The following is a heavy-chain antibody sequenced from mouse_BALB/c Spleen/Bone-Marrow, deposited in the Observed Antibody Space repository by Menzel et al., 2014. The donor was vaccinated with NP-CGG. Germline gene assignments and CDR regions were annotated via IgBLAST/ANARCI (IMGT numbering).Heavy chain of an antibody. D-gene: IGHD2-4*01. V-gene: IGHV14-3*02. J-gene: IGHJ3*01. CDR2: IDPANGNT. CDR3: GRGDYGDFDY. CDR1: GFNIKDTY. Sequence: EVQVVESGAELVKPGASAKLSCTASGFNIKDTYMHWVKQRPEQGLEWIGRIDPANGNTKYDPKFQGKATITADTSSNTHSLRLSSVNSEDTAVYYYGRGDYGDFDYWGQGTLVTVSA.